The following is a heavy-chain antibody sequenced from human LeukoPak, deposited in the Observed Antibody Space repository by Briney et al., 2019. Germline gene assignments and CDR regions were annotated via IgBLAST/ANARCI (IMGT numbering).Heavy chain of an antibody. CDR3: AGAIVGTNGGGFFDY. CDR2: INPNSGGT. J-gene: IGHJ4*02. Sequence: GASVKVSCKTSGYTFTGYYIHWVRQAPGQGLEWMGWINPNSGGTYYAQKFQGRVTMTSDTSINTAYMELSRLRSDDTAVYYCAGAIVGTNGGGFFDYWGQGTLVTVSS. CDR1: GYTFTGYY. D-gene: IGHD1-26*01. V-gene: IGHV1-2*02.